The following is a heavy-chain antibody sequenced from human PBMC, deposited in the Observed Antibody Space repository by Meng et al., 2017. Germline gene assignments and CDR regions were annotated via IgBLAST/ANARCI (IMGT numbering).Heavy chain of an antibody. J-gene: IGHJ4*02. V-gene: IGHV1-46*01. D-gene: IGHD5-24*01. CDR3: ARAAEVATIDFADY. CDR2: INPSGGST. Sequence: QLVQSGAEVKKPGASVKVSCNASGYTFTSYDINWVRQATGQGLEWMGIINPSGGSTSYAQKFQGRVTMTRDTSTSTVYMELSSLRSEDTAVYYCARAAEVATIDFADYWGQGTLVTVSS. CDR1: GYTFTSYD.